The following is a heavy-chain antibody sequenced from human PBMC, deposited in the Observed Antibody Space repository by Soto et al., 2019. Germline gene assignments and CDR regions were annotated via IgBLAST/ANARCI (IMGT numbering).Heavy chain of an antibody. J-gene: IGHJ6*02. CDR2: FDPEDSET. CDR1: GYTLTELS. CDR3: ATSLELPLGVDV. D-gene: IGHD1-7*01. V-gene: IGHV1-24*01. Sequence: ASVKVSCKVSGYTLTELSMHWVRQAPGKGLEWMGSFDPEDSETIYTQKFQGRVTLTGDTSTDTAYMELTSLRSEDTAVYYCATSLELPLGVDVWGQGPSVTVSS.